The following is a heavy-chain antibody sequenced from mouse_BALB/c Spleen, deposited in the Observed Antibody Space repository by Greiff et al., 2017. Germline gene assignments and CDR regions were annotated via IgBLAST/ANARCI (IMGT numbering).Heavy chain of an antibody. D-gene: IGHD1-1*01. CDR2: IWTGGGT. CDR1: GFSLTSYD. CDR3: VSDYGSSYAWFAY. J-gene: IGHJ3*01. V-gene: IGHV2-9-2*01. Sequence: QVQLQQSGPGLVAPSQSLSITCTVSGFSLTSYDISWIRQPPGKGLEWLGVIWTGGGTNYNSAFMSRLSISKDNSKSQVFLKMNSLQTDDTAIYYCVSDYGSSYAWFAYWGQGTLVTVSA.